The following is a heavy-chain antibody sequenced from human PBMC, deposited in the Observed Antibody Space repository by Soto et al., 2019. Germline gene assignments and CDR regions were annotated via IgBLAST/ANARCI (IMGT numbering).Heavy chain of an antibody. CDR1: GSSISGYY. CDR2: IHYSGSA. V-gene: IGHV4-59*12. CDR3: ARGVGGSGLNWFDP. Sequence: SETLSLTCPFSGSSISGYYWTWIRPSPERGLEWIGYIHYSGSANYNPSLNSRLTMSVDRSKSQFSMKLASVTAADTAVYYCARGVGGSGLNWFDPWGQGTLVTVSS. D-gene: IGHD6-19*01. J-gene: IGHJ5*02.